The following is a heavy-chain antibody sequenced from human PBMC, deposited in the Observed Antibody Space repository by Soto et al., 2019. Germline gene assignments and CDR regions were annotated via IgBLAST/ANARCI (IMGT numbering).Heavy chain of an antibody. J-gene: IGHJ4*02. V-gene: IGHV1-24*01. CDR2: FDPEDGET. CDR1: GYTLTELS. D-gene: IGHD6-19*01. Sequence: VKVSCKVSGYTLTELSMHWVRQAPGKGLEWMGGFDPEDGETIYAQKFQGRVTMTEDTSTDTAYMELNSLRAEDTAVYYCANLTPVAGLPDRFDYWGQGTLVTVSS. CDR3: ANLTPVAGLPDRFDY.